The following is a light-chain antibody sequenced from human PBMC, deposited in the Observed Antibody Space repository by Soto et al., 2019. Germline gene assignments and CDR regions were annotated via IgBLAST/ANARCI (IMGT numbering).Light chain of an antibody. CDR3: MQALQIPQT. CDR2: LSS. V-gene: IGKV2-28*01. Sequence: DIVMTQSPLSLPVTPGEPASISCRSSQSLLHSNGYNYLDWYLQKPGQSPQLLFYLSSNRASGVPDRFSGSGSGTDFTLKISRVEAEDVGVYYCMQALQIPQTFGQGTKVEIK. CDR1: QSLLHSNGYNY. J-gene: IGKJ1*01.